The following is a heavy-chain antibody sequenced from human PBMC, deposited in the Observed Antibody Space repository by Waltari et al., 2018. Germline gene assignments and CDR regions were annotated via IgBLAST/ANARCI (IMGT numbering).Heavy chain of an antibody. CDR2: IYYSGST. J-gene: IGHJ3*02. CDR1: GGSISSYY. CDR3: ARVGEEAVAGFAFDI. V-gene: IGHV4-59*01. D-gene: IGHD6-19*01. Sequence: QVQLQESGPGLVKPSETLSLTCTVSGGSISSYYWSWIRQPPGKGLEWIGYIYYSGSTNYNPSLKSRVTISVDTSKNQFSLKLSSVTAADTAVYYCARVGEEAVAGFAFDIWGQGTMVTVSS.